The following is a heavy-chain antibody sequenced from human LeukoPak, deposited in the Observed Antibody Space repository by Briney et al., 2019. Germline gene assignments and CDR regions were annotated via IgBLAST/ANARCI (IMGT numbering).Heavy chain of an antibody. Sequence: GASVKVSCKASGGTFSSYAISWVRQAPGQGLEWTGGIIPIFGTANYAQKFQGRVTITADESTSTAYMELSSLRSEDTAVYYCARDRGTTGMNRNYYYYGMDVWGQGTTVTVSS. D-gene: IGHD1-1*01. CDR1: GGTFSSYA. CDR2: IIPIFGTA. J-gene: IGHJ6*02. V-gene: IGHV1-69*13. CDR3: ARDRGTTGMNRNYYYYGMDV.